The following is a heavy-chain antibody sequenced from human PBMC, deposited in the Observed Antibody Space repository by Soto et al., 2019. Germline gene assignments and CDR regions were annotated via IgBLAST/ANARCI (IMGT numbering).Heavy chain of an antibody. J-gene: IGHJ5*02. CDR1: GFTFSSYW. D-gene: IGHD1-26*01. Sequence: EVQLVESGGGLVQPGGSLRLSCAASGFTFSSYWMSWVRQAPGKGLEWVANIKQDGSEQYYVDSVKGRFTISRDNAKKSLYLQMNSLRAEDTVVYYCARAISGSYDPWFDPGGQGTLVTVSS. CDR2: IKQDGSEQ. V-gene: IGHV3-7*01. CDR3: ARAISGSYDPWFDP.